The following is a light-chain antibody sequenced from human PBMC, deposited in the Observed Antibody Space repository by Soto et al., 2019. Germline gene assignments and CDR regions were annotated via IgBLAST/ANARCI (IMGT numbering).Light chain of an antibody. CDR2: GAF. CDR3: QQYGSSPLT. Sequence: EIVLTQSPGTLSLSPGERATLFCRASQSVSSSHLAWYQQKPGQAPRLLIYGAFSRATGTPDRISGSGSGTDFTLTISRLEPENFAVYYCQQYGSSPLTFGGGTKVDIK. V-gene: IGKV3-20*01. CDR1: QSVSSSH. J-gene: IGKJ4*01.